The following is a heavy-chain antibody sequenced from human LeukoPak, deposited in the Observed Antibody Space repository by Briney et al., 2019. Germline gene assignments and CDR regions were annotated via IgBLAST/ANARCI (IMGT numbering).Heavy chain of an antibody. CDR1: GYTLTELS. Sequence: ASVKVSCKVSGYTLTELSMHWVRQAPGKGLEWMGGFDPEDGETIYAQKFQGRVTMTEGTSTDTAYMELGSLRSEDTAVYCCATGGGYGDYGPKYFQHWGQGTLVTVSS. CDR2: FDPEDGET. CDR3: ATGGGYGDYGPKYFQH. V-gene: IGHV1-24*01. D-gene: IGHD4-17*01. J-gene: IGHJ1*01.